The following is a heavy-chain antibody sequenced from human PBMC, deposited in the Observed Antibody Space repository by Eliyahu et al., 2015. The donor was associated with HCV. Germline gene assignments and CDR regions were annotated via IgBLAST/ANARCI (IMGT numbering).Heavy chain of an antibody. V-gene: IGHV4-39*01. CDR2: IYYSGNT. CDR3: ARRDPSQYCTSSGSCHPWPNWFDT. D-gene: IGHD2-15*01. Sequence: IGNIYYSGNTFYNPSLKTRVTISVDSSNNQFSLNVTSVTAADTASYYCARRDPSQYCTSSGSCHPWPNWFDTWGQGVLVTVSS. J-gene: IGHJ5*02.